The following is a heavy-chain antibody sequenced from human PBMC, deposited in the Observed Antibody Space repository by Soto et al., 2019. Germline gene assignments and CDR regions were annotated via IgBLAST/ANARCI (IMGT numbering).Heavy chain of an antibody. CDR2: IYNSGSS. Sequence: PSETLSLTCTLSGGSISNYYWSWLRQPPGKGLEWIGCIYNSGSSIYNPSVKSRVTMSVDTSKNQFSLKLASVTAADTAVYYCTRHATSGWYQIVNWGRGTLVTVSS. V-gene: IGHV4-59*08. CDR1: GGSISNYY. CDR3: TRHATSGWYQIVN. D-gene: IGHD6-19*01. J-gene: IGHJ4*02.